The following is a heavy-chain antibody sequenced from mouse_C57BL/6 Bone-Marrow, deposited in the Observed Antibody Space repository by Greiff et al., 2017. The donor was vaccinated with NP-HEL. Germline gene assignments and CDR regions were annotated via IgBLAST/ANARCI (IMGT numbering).Heavy chain of an antibody. CDR2: IWPDGGT. CDR1: GFSLTSYA. D-gene: IGHD1-1*01. Sequence: VKLMESGPGLVAPSPSLSISCTVSGFSLTSYAISWVRQPPGKGLEWLGVIWPDGGTTYNSALNSRPSTSKDNSKSQNFLKMNRLQTGDTARDDCARNPSGGSSYWYFDVWGTGTTVTVSS. V-gene: IGHV2-9-1*01. CDR3: ARNPSGGSSYWYFDV. J-gene: IGHJ1*03.